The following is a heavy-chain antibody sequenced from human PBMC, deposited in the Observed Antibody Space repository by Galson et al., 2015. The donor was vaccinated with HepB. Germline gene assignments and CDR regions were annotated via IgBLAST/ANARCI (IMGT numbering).Heavy chain of an antibody. CDR3: ATDGPATSIVGATRPLDY. CDR2: FDPEDGET. J-gene: IGHJ4*02. D-gene: IGHD1-26*01. CDR1: GYTLTELS. V-gene: IGHV1-24*01. Sequence: SVKVSCKVSGYTLTELSMHWVRQAPGKGLEWMGGFDPEDGETIYAQKFQGRVTMTEDTSTDTAYMGLSSLRSEDTAVYYCATDGPATSIVGATRPLDYWGQGTLVTVSS.